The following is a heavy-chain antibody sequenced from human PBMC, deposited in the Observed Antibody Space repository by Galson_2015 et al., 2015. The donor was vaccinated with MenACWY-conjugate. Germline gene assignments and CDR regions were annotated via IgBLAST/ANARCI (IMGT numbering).Heavy chain of an antibody. V-gene: IGHV5-51*01. CDR3: ARGAQGYFDY. CDR2: VNPVDSET. J-gene: IGHJ4*02. D-gene: IGHD3-16*01. Sequence: QSGAEVKKPGESLQISCKGSGYTFTNNWIGWVRQMPGKGLEWMGIVNPVDSETRYSPSFQGQVAISADKSISTTFLEWSSLKASDTAVYYCARGAQGYFDYWGQGALVTVSS. CDR1: GYTFTNNW.